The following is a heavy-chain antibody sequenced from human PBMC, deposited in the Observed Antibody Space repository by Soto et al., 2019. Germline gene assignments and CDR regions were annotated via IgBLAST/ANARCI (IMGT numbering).Heavy chain of an antibody. V-gene: IGHV1-18*01. J-gene: IGHJ3*02. CDR2: ISAYNGNT. CDR3: AGHDFWSGYYSVPRQEDAFDI. CDR1: GYTFTSYG. D-gene: IGHD3-3*01. Sequence: ASVKVSCKASGYTFTSYGISWVRQAPGQGLEWMGWISAYNGNTNYAQKLRGRVTMTTDTSTSTAYMELRSLRSDDTAVYYCAGHDFWSGYYSVPRQEDAFDIWGQGTMVTVSS.